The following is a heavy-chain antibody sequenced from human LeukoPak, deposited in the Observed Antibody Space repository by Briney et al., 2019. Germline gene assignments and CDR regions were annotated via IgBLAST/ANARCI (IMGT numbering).Heavy chain of an antibody. CDR3: ARWGGLDAFDI. Sequence: SETLSLTCTVSGVSVSSYYWSWIRRPPGRGLEWIAYLSHSGSSDSNPSLTGRVTTLVDTSKNQFSLKLTSVTAADTAVYYCARWGGLDAFDIWGQGTMVTVSS. CDR2: LSHSGSS. V-gene: IGHV4-59*02. D-gene: IGHD3-16*01. J-gene: IGHJ3*02. CDR1: GVSVSSYY.